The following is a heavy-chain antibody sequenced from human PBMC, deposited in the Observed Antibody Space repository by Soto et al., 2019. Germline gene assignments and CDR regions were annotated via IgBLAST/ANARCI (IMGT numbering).Heavy chain of an antibody. CDR3: ARRGYDILTGYYGDDGYFDY. J-gene: IGHJ4*02. D-gene: IGHD3-9*01. V-gene: IGHV4-39*01. CDR2: IYYSGST. Sequence: SETLSLTCTVPGGSISSSSYYWGWIRQPPGKGLEWIGSIYYSGSTYYNPSLKSRVTISVDTSKNQFSLKLSSVTAADTAVYYCARRGYDILTGYYGDDGYFDYWGQGTLVTVSS. CDR1: GGSISSSSYY.